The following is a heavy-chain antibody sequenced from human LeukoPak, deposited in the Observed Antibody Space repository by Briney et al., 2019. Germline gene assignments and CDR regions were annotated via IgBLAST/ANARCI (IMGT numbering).Heavy chain of an antibody. CDR2: INPSGGST. Sequence: ASVKVSCKASGYTFTSYYMHWVRQAPGQGLEWMGIINPSGGSTSYEQKFLGRVTMIRDTSTSTVYMEQSSLSSEDTAVYYCARGREPLGYWGQGTLVTVSS. CDR3: ARGREPLGY. CDR1: GYTFTSYY. D-gene: IGHD6-6*01. J-gene: IGHJ4*02. V-gene: IGHV1-46*01.